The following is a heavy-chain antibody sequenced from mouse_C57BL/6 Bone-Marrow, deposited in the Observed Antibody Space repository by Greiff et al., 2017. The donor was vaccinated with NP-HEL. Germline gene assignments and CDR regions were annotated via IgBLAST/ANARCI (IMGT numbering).Heavy chain of an antibody. J-gene: IGHJ3*01. D-gene: IGHD1-1*01. Sequence: QVQLQQSGAELAKPGASVKLSCKASGYTFTSYWMHWVKQRPGQGLEWIGYINPSSGYTKYNQKFKDKAKLTADKSSSTAYMQLSSLTYEDSAVYYCYYGSSYWFAYWGQGTLVTVSA. CDR3: YYGSSYWFAY. V-gene: IGHV1-7*01. CDR1: GYTFTSYW. CDR2: INPSSGYT.